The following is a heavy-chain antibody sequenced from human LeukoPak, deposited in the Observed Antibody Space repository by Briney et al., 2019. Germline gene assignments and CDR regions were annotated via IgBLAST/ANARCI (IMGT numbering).Heavy chain of an antibody. D-gene: IGHD3-22*01. CDR3: ARIADYYDSSGLFQYYLDY. Sequence: GESLKISCKGSGYSFTSYWIGWVRQMPGKGLEWMGIIYPGDSDTRYSPSFQGQVTISADKSISTAYLQWSSLKASDTAMYYCARIADYYDSSGLFQYYLDYWGQGTLVTVSS. V-gene: IGHV5-51*01. CDR1: GYSFTSYW. J-gene: IGHJ4*02. CDR2: IYPGDSDT.